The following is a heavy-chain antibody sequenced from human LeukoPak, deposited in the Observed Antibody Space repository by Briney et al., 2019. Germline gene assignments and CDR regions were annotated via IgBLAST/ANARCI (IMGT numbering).Heavy chain of an antibody. V-gene: IGHV3-23*01. D-gene: IGHD3-9*01. CDR2: ITGSGGNT. CDR3: AKWGDYDALTGYYVSDY. CDR1: GFTFSNYA. J-gene: IGHJ4*02. Sequence: GGSLRLSCAASGFTFSNYAMSWVRQAPGKGVEGVSAITGSGGNTYYADSVKGRFAISRDNSKNTVFLQMNSLRAEDTAVYYCAKWGDYDALTGYYVSDYWGQGTLVTVSS.